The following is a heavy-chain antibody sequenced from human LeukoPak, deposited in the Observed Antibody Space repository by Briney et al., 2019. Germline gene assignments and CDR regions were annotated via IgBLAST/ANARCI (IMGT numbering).Heavy chain of an antibody. CDR1: GNYW. D-gene: IGHD2/OR15-2a*01. CDR3: VSLYETY. CDR2: INSDGSWT. J-gene: IGHJ4*02. V-gene: IGHV3-74*01. Sequence: GGSLRLSCAASGNYWMHWVRQVPGKGLVWVSHINSDGSWTSYADSVKGRFTISKDNAKNTVYLQMNSLRAEDTAVYYCVSLYETYWGRGTLVTVSS.